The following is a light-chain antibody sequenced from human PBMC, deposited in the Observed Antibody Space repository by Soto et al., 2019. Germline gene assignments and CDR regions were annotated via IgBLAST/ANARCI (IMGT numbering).Light chain of an antibody. CDR3: MQALHPPFT. J-gene: IGKJ3*01. Sequence: MSLSPLSLPVTSGEPASISGRSSPSFLYSNGYNYLAWYVQKPGQSPKLLIYLGSYRASGVPDRLSGSGSGTDFTLNISRVEAEDVGVYYCMQALHPPFTFGHG. CDR1: PSFLYSNGYNY. V-gene: IGKV2-28*01. CDR2: LGS.